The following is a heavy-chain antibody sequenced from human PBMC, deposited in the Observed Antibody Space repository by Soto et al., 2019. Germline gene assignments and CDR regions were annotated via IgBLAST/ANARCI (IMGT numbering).Heavy chain of an antibody. Sequence: PSETLSLTCAVHGESFSGHFWTWIRQPPGKGLEWIGEINLSGITTYNPSLKSRVTISGVTSKNQFFLRLTSVTAADTAVNYCARGDIAARHQFWGQGTLVTVSS. J-gene: IGHJ4*02. CDR1: GESFSGHF. D-gene: IGHD6-6*01. V-gene: IGHV4-34*01. CDR2: INLSGIT. CDR3: ARGDIAARHQF.